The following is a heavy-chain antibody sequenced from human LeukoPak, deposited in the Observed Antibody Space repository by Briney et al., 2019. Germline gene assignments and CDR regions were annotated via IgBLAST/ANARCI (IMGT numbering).Heavy chain of an antibody. V-gene: IGHV3-23*01. J-gene: IGHJ4*02. CDR3: AYSPYRTFDY. CDR1: GFTVSSNY. D-gene: IGHD4-11*01. Sequence: GGSLRLSCAASGFTVSSNYMSWVRQAPGKGLEWVSAISGSGGSTYYADSVKGRFTISRDNSKNTLYLQMNSLRAEDTAVYYCAYSPYRTFDYWGQGTLVTVSS. CDR2: ISGSGGST.